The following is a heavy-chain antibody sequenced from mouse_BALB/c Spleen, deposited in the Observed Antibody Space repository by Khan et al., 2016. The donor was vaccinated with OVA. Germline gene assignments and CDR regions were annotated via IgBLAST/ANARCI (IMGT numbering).Heavy chain of an antibody. Sequence: EVQRQESGPGLVKPSQSLSLTCTVTGYSITSDYAWNWIRQFPGNKLEWMGYISYSGRTSYNPSLKSRISITRDTSKNLFFLQLNSVTTEDTATYYCARSVTITTVVATDFDYWGQGTTLTVSS. J-gene: IGHJ2*01. CDR3: ARSVTITTVVATDFDY. CDR2: ISYSGRT. CDR1: GYSITSDYA. V-gene: IGHV3-2*02. D-gene: IGHD1-1*01.